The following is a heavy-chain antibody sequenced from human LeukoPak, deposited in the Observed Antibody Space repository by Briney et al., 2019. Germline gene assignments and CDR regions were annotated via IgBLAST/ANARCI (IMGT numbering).Heavy chain of an antibody. J-gene: IGHJ4*02. Sequence: GGSLRLSCAASGFTVSSNYMSWVRQAPGKGLEWVSVIYSGGSTYYADSVKGRFTISRDNSKNTLYLQMNSLRAEDTAVYYCGRGGPNYYFDYWGQGTLVTVSS. CDR2: IYSGGST. V-gene: IGHV3-66*01. CDR3: GRGGPNYYFDY. CDR1: GFTVSSNY.